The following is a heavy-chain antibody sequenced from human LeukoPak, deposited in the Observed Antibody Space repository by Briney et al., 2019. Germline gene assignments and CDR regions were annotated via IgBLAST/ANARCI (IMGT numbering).Heavy chain of an antibody. CDR2: ISYDGSNK. V-gene: IGHV3-30-3*01. J-gene: IGHJ4*02. Sequence: GGSLRLSCAASGFTFSSYAMHWVRQAPGKGLEWVAVISYDGSNKYYADPVKGRFTISRDNSKNTLYLQMNSLRAEDTAVYYCAGGSNLYGDDGKWGQGTLVTVSS. D-gene: IGHD4-17*01. CDR3: AGGSNLYGDDGK. CDR1: GFTFSSYA.